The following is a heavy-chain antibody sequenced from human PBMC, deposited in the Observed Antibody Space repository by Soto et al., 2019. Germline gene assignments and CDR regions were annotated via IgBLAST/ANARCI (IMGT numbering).Heavy chain of an antibody. V-gene: IGHV1-58*01. D-gene: IGHD3-3*01. CDR3: ARVKGLRFLEWSHPDYYYYGMDV. CDR1: GFTFTSSA. Sequence: SVKVSCKASGFTFTSSAVQWVRQARGQRLEWIGWIVVGSGNTNYAQKFQERVTITRDMSTSTAYMELNSLRSEDTAVYYCARVKGLRFLEWSHPDYYYYGMDVWGQGTTVTVSS. CDR2: IVVGSGNT. J-gene: IGHJ6*02.